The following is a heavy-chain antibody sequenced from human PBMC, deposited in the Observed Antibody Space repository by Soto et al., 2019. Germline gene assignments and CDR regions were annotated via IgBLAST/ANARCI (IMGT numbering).Heavy chain of an antibody. D-gene: IGHD2-15*01. CDR3: AKEICSGGSCYGWDY. J-gene: IGHJ4*02. V-gene: IGHV3-9*01. CDR2: VSWNSGSI. Sequence: EVQLVESGGGLVHPGRSLRLSCAASGFTFDDYAMHWVLRAPGKGLEWVSGVSWNSGSIGYADSVKGRFTISRDNAKNSLYLQMNSLRAEDTALYYCAKEICSGGSCYGWDYWGQGTLVTVSS. CDR1: GFTFDDYA.